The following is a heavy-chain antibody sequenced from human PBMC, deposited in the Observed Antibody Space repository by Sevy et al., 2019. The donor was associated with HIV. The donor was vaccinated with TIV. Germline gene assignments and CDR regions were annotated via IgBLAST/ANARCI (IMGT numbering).Heavy chain of an antibody. V-gene: IGHV3-7*03. CDR1: GFTFSNYW. CDR3: ARDCNSASCLWGLDV. J-gene: IGHJ6*02. D-gene: IGHD1-26*01. CDR2: IKRDGSER. Sequence: GGSLRLSCAASGFTFSNYWMTWVRQAPGKGLEWVANIKRDGSERYYLASVKGRFTISRDNAKKSLYLQMNSLTAEDTAVYHCARDCNSASCLWGLDVWGQGTTVTVSS.